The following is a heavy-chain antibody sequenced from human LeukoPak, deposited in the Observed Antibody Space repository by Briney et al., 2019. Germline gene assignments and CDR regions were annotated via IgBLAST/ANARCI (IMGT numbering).Heavy chain of an antibody. J-gene: IGHJ4*02. D-gene: IGHD2-15*01. Sequence: GGSLRLSCAASGFTFSSYAMHWVRQAPGKGLEWVAVISYDGSNKYYADSVKGRFTISRDNSKNTLYLQMNSLRAEDTAVYYCASSILLQGGYFDYWGQGVLVTVSS. CDR3: ASSILLQGGYFDY. CDR1: GFTFSSYA. CDR2: ISYDGSNK. V-gene: IGHV3-30-3*01.